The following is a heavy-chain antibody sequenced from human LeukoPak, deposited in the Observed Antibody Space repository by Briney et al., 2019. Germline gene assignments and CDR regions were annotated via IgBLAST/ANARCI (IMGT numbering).Heavy chain of an antibody. J-gene: IGHJ6*03. D-gene: IGHD2-2*01. CDR3: ARASIVVVPAAAYYYYYMDV. CDR1: GGTFSSYA. Sequence: SVKVSCKASGGTFSSYAISWVRQAPGQGLEWMGRIIPIFGTADYAQKFQGRVTITTDASTSTAYMELSSLRSEDTAVYYCARASIVVVPAAAYYYYYMDVWGKGTTVTVSS. V-gene: IGHV1-69*05. CDR2: IIPIFGTA.